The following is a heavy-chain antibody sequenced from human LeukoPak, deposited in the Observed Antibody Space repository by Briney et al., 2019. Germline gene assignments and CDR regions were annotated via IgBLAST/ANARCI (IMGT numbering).Heavy chain of an antibody. J-gene: IGHJ4*02. CDR3: AAHYYDSSGYHFDY. V-gene: IGHV3-9*01. CDR1: GFTFDDYA. D-gene: IGHD3-22*01. Sequence: PGGSLRLSCAASGFTFDDYAMHWVRQAPGKGLEWVSGISWNSGSIGYADSVKGRFTVSRDNAKNSLYLQMNSLRAEDTALYYCAAHYYDSSGYHFDYWGQGTLVTVSS. CDR2: ISWNSGSI.